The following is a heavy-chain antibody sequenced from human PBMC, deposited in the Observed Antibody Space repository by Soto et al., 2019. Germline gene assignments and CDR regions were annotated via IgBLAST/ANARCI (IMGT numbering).Heavy chain of an antibody. Sequence: PGGSLRLSCAASGFTFSNAWMSWVRQAPGKGLEWVGRIKSKTDGGTTDYAAPVKGRFTISRDDLKNTLYLQMNSLKTEDTAVYYCTLLSSWYRSWFDPWGQGTLVTVSS. CDR1: GFTFSNAW. J-gene: IGHJ5*02. CDR2: IKSKTDGGTT. CDR3: TLLSSWYRSWFDP. V-gene: IGHV3-15*01. D-gene: IGHD6-13*01.